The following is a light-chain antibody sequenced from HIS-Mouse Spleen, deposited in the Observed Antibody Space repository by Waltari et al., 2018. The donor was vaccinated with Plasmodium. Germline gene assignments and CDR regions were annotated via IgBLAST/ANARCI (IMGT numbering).Light chain of an antibody. Sequence: QSALTQPASVSGSPGQALTISCPGTSSDVGSYNLVPWYQQHPGKAPKLMIYEGSKRPSGVSNRFSGSKSGNTASLTISGLQAEDEADYYCCSYAGSSTWVFGGGTKLTVL. CDR2: EGS. V-gene: IGLV2-23*01. CDR1: SSDVGSYNL. CDR3: CSYAGSSTWV. J-gene: IGLJ3*02.